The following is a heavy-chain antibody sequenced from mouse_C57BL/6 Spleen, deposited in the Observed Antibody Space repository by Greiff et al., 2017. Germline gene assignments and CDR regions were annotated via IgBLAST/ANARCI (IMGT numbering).Heavy chain of an antibody. CDR2: SRNKANDYTT. CDR1: GFTFSDFY. D-gene: IGHD2-1*01. CDR3: AREGGGVYYGNYEPFAY. Sequence: EVKLVESGGGLVQSGRSLRLSCATSGFTFSDFYMEWVRQAPGKGLEWIAASRNKANDYTTEYSASVKGRFIVSRDTSQSILYLQMNALRAEDTAIYYCAREGGGVYYGNYEPFAYWCQGTLVTVSA. J-gene: IGHJ3*01. V-gene: IGHV7-1*01.